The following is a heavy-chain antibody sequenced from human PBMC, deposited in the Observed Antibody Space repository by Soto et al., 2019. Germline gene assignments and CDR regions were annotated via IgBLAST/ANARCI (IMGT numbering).Heavy chain of an antibody. Sequence: QVQLQESGPGLVKPSETLSLICTVSGGSVSGDKNYWSWIRQSPGKGLEWIGYISYSGATNYNPPRKSRLTISVDRSKNQFALKLSSVTASDTALYYCATSPRFAFDFWGQGTTVIVSS. CDR1: GGSVSGDKNY. V-gene: IGHV4-61*01. CDR3: ATSPRFAFDF. J-gene: IGHJ3*01. D-gene: IGHD3-16*01. CDR2: ISYSGAT.